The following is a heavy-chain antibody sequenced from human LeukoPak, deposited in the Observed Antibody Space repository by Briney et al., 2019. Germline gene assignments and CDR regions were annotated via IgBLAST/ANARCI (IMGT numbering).Heavy chain of an antibody. CDR1: GFIFSNSA. V-gene: IGHV3-30-3*01. CDR2: TSYDASTK. J-gene: IGHJ6*02. Sequence: GGSLRLSCAASGFIFSNSALHWVRQAPGKGLEWVAVTSYDASTKYYADSVKGRFTVSRDNSKNTLYLQMNSLKTADTALYYCARDLTIFGVDIPHYNGMDVWGQGTTVTVSS. CDR3: ARDLTIFGVDIPHYNGMDV. D-gene: IGHD3-3*01.